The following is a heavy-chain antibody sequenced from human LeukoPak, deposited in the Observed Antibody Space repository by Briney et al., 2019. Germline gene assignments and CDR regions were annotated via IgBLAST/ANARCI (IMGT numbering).Heavy chain of an antibody. D-gene: IGHD2-2*02. CDR2: ISSSSSYI. CDR3: AGAIVVPAAIGGFDY. CDR1: GFTFSSYS. Sequence: GGSLRLSCAASGFTFSSYSMNWVRQAPGKGLEWVSSISSSSSYIYYADSVKGRFTISRDNAKNSLYLQMNSLRAEDTAVYYCAGAIVVPAAIGGFDYWGQGTLVTVSS. J-gene: IGHJ4*02. V-gene: IGHV3-21*01.